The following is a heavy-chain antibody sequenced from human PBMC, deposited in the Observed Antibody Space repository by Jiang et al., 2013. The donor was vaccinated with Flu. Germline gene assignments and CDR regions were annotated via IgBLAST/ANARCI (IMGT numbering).Heavy chain of an antibody. J-gene: IGHJ4*02. D-gene: IGHD2-15*01. Sequence: GPGLVKPSETLSLTCSVSGGSISSYYWSWIRQPPGKGLEYIGYIYYNGTTKYKSSFQSRISISVDTSKNQFSLKLSSVTAADTAVYYCARLHRYCSGGSCYAMDHWGQGTLVTVSS. CDR3: ARLHRYCSGGSCYAMDH. CDR2: IYYNGTT. CDR1: GGSISSYY. V-gene: IGHV4-59*08.